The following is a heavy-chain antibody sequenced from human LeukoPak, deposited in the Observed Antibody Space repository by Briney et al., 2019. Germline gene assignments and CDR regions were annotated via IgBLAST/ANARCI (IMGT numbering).Heavy chain of an antibody. V-gene: IGHV3-23*01. D-gene: IGHD1-26*01. CDR1: GFTFSNYW. CDR3: AKGFPGGSYYVFDY. J-gene: IGHJ4*02. Sequence: PGGSLRLSCVASGFTFSNYWMIWVRQAPGKGLEWVSAISGSGGSTYYADSVKGRITISRDNSKNTLYLQMNSLRAEDTAVYYCAKGFPGGSYYVFDYWGQGTLVTVSS. CDR2: ISGSGGST.